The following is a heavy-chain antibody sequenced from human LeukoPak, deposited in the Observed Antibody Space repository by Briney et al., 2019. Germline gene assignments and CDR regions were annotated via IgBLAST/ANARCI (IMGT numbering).Heavy chain of an antibody. CDR2: INPNSGGT. D-gene: IGHD4-17*01. V-gene: IGHV1-2*02. Sequence: ASVKVSCKASGYTFTGYYMHWVRLAPGQGLGWVGWINPNSGGTNYAQKFQGRVTMTRDTSISTAYMELSRLISDDTAVYYCVRGPLDYGDLIFDYWGQGTLVTVSS. CDR3: VRGPLDYGDLIFDY. CDR1: GYTFTGYY. J-gene: IGHJ4*02.